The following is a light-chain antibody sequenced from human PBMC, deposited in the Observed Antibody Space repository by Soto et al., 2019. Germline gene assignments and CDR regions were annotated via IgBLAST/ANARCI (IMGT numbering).Light chain of an antibody. J-gene: IGLJ3*02. CDR1: SSNIGSNY. CDR2: SNN. CDR3: AAWDDSLSGRV. V-gene: IGLV1-47*02. Sequence: QSVLTQPPSAYGTPGQRLTISCSGSSSNIGSNYVYWYQQLPGTAPKLLIYSNNQRPSGVPDRFSGSKSGTSASLAISGLRSEDEADYYCAAWDDSLSGRVFGGGTKLTV.